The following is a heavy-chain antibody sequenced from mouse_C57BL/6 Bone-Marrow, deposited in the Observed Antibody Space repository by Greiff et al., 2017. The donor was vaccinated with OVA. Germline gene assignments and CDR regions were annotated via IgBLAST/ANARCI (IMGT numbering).Heavy chain of an antibody. V-gene: IGHV5-6*02. CDR1: GFTFSSYG. D-gene: IGHD2-3*01. CDR3: ARRDGYYPWFAY. CDR2: ISSGGSYT. J-gene: IGHJ3*01. Sequence: EVMLVESGGDLVKPGGSLKLSCAASGFTFSSYGMSWVRQTPDKRLEWVATISSGGSYTYYPDSVKGRFTISRDNAKNTLYLQMSSLKSEDTAMYYCARRDGYYPWFAYWGQGTLVTVSA.